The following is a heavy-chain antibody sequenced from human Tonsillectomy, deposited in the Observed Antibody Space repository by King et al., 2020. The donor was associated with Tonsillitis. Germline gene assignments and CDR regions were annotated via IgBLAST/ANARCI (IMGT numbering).Heavy chain of an antibody. Sequence: QLVQSGAEVKGPGESLRISCKGSGYSFTNYWISWVRQMPGKGLEWMGRIDPSEFYTTYNPAFQGHVTISADKSINTAYLQWSSLKASDTAMYYCARRQGRGGSGQLDHWGPGTLVTVSS. CDR3: ARRQGRGGSGQLDH. CDR2: IDPSEFYT. V-gene: IGHV5-10-1*01. D-gene: IGHD6-25*01. CDR1: GYSFTNYW. J-gene: IGHJ4*02.